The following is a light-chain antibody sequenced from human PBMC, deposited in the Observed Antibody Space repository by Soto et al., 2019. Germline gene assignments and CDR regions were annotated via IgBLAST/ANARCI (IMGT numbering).Light chain of an antibody. J-gene: IGLJ3*02. CDR2: EGS. V-gene: IGLV2-23*01. CDR3: CSYGRGGTPE. CDR1: RSNVETSDV. Sequence: QSALTQTASVSGSPGQSITISCIESRSNVETSDVVSWYQQHPGQAPKAVIYEGSRRLPGVSNRFSGSKSGNTASLTISGLQTEDEADYYCCSYGRGGTPEFGGGTKLTVL.